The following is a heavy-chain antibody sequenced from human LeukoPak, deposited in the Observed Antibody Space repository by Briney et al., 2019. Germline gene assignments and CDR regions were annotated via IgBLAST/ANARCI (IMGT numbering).Heavy chain of an antibody. D-gene: IGHD3/OR15-3a*01. CDR2: INHSGST. V-gene: IGHV4-34*01. J-gene: IGHJ5*02. CDR1: GGSFSGYY. Sequence: PSETLSLTCAVYGGSFSGYYWSWSRQPPGKGLEWIGEINHSGSTNYNPSLKSRITISVDTSKNQFSLKLSSVTAADTAVYYCARASPLGLNWFDPWGQGTLVTVSS. CDR3: ARASPLGLNWFDP.